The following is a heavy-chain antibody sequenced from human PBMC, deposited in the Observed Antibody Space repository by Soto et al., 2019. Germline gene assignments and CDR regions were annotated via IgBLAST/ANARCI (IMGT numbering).Heavy chain of an antibody. CDR2: ISGSGGST. J-gene: IGHJ4*02. D-gene: IGHD2-2*01. CDR1: GFTFSSYA. V-gene: IGHV3-23*01. CDR3: AKYPDAKVPFDY. Sequence: PGGSLRLSCXASGFTFSSYAMTWVRLAPGKGLEWVSGISGSGGSTYYADSVKGRFTISRDNSKNTLYLQMNSLRAEDTAVYYCAKYPDAKVPFDYWGQGTLVTVSA.